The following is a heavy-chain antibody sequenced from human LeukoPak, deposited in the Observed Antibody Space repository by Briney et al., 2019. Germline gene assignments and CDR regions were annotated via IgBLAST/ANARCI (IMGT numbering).Heavy chain of an antibody. CDR1: GGSINNYY. CDR2: IYYTGST. CDR3: ARLDRTYYDFPNWFDP. J-gene: IGHJ5*02. Sequence: SETLSLTCTVSGGSINNYYWSWVRQPPGAGLEWLAYIYYTGSTNYNPSLKTRLTISVDTSKNQFSLKLSSVTAADTAVYYCARLDRTYYDFPNWFDPWGQGTLVTVSS. V-gene: IGHV4-59*01. D-gene: IGHD3-3*01.